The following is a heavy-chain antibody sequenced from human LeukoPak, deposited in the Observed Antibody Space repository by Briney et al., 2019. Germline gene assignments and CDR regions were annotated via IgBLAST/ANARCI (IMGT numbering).Heavy chain of an antibody. CDR2: IKQGGSEM. Sequence: GGSLRLSCAASEFTFSNYWMSWVRQAPGKGLEWVANIKQGGSEMSYVDSVKGRFTITRDNAKNSLYLQMNSLRAEDTAGYYCARDCAEGVWSFDYWGQGTRVSVFS. J-gene: IGHJ4*02. V-gene: IGHV3-7*01. CDR1: EFTFSNYW. D-gene: IGHD3-16*01. CDR3: ARDCAEGVWSFDY.